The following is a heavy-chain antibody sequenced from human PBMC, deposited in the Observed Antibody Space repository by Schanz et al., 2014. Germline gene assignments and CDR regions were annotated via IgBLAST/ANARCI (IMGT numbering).Heavy chain of an antibody. CDR2: IWNNGVTK. D-gene: IGHD2-15*01. CDR1: GFTLSSYA. Sequence: QEQLVESGGGLVKPGGSLRLSCAAYGFTLSSYAMHWFRQPAGKGLEWVAVIWNNGVTKYYADSVKGRFTISRDNSKNTLYLQMNTLRAEDTAVYYCARDRGYCSGGSCLTFDYWGQGTLVTVSS. J-gene: IGHJ4*02. V-gene: IGHV3-30*04. CDR3: ARDRGYCSGGSCLTFDY.